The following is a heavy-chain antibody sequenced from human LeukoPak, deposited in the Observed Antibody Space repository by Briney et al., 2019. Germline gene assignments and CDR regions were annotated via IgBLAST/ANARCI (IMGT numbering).Heavy chain of an antibody. V-gene: IGHV3-23*01. J-gene: IGHJ4*02. D-gene: IGHD3-22*01. Sequence: PGGSLRLSFAASGFTFSSSAMSWVRQPPGKGLEWVSAISSSGTITYYADPVKGRFTISRDNSKNTLYLQMNSLRAEDTAVYYCAKGTMDGGQYYYDSSGGQGTLVTVSS. CDR3: AKGTMDGGQYYYDSS. CDR2: ISSSGTIT. CDR1: GFTFSSSA.